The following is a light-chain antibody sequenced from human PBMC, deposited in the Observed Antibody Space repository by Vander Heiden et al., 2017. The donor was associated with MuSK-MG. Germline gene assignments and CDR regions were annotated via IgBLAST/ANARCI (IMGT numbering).Light chain of an antibody. CDR2: EAS. V-gene: IGKV1-39*01. J-gene: IGKJ1*01. Sequence: DITMSPSPPSLSASVGDRVTITCRASQSISSYLHWYQQKPGKAPKLLISEASTLQSGVASRFSGSGSGTDFTLTISSLQPEDFATYYCQQSYNVLWTFGQGTKVDFK. CDR1: QSISSY. CDR3: QQSYNVLWT.